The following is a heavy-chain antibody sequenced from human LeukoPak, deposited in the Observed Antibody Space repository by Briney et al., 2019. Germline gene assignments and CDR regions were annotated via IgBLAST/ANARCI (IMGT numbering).Heavy chain of an antibody. CDR2: ILYDGSNK. CDR1: GFTFSSYG. CDR3: AKDNGYYDSSGYFDY. V-gene: IGHV3-30*02. J-gene: IGHJ4*02. Sequence: GGSLRLSCAAPGFTFSSYGMHWVRQAPGKGLEWVAFILYDGSNKYYADSVKGRFTISRENSKNTLYLQMNSLRAEDTAVYYCAKDNGYYDSSGYFDYWGQGTLVTVSS. D-gene: IGHD3-22*01.